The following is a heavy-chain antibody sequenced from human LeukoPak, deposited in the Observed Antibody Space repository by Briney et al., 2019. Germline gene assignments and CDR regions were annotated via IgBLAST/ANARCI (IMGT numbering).Heavy chain of an antibody. CDR2: IKQDGSTK. CDR1: GFSFSSYW. V-gene: IGHV3-7*03. CDR3: AKDIGLALERYYFDY. Sequence: GGSLRLSCAASGFSFSSYWMSWLRQAPGKGLEWVANIKQDGSTKYYADSVKGRFTISRDNAKNSLYLQMNSLRAEDTALYYCAKDIGLALERYYFDYWGQGTLVTVSS. D-gene: IGHD3-16*01. J-gene: IGHJ4*02.